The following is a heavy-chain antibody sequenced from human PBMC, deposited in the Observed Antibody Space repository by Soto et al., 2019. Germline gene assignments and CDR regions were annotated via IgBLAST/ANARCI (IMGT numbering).Heavy chain of an antibody. Sequence: SETLSLTCAVSGGSISSSNWWSWVRQPPGKGLEWIGEIYHSGSINYNPSLKSRVTISVDKSKNQFSLKLSSVTAADTAVYYCARGQGTRENWFDPWGQGTLVTVSS. CDR3: ARGQGTRENWFDP. J-gene: IGHJ5*02. V-gene: IGHV4-4*02. D-gene: IGHD3-10*01. CDR2: IYHSGSI. CDR1: GGSISSSNW.